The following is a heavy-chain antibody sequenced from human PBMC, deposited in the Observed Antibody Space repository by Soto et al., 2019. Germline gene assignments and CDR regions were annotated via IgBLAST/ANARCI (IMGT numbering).Heavy chain of an antibody. CDR2: IYYSGST. V-gene: IGHV4-31*01. D-gene: IGHD4-17*01. Sequence: QVQLQESGPGLVKPSQTLSLTCTVSGGSISSDGHYWSWIRQHPGKGLEWIGYIYYSGSTYYNPSLKGQFTISADTSKNQFSLKRSSMAAADTAVYYCARLMGVGYGDPYMDVWGKGTTGTVSS. J-gene: IGHJ6*03. CDR1: GGSISSDGHY. CDR3: ARLMGVGYGDPYMDV.